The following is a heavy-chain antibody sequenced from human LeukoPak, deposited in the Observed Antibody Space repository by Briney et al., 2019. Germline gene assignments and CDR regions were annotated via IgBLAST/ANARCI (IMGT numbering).Heavy chain of an antibody. D-gene: IGHD3-22*01. J-gene: IGHJ4*02. CDR1: GFTFSNSA. Sequence: GGSLRLSYAAAGFTFSNSAMSRVRQPPGKGLVWVSGVSTSGDATYYADSVRGRFTISIDNSRNILYLHGNSLRPEDTAVYYCASEGGSSGYDNRPYWGQGILVTVSA. CDR2: VSTSGDAT. CDR3: ASEGGSSGYDNRPY. V-gene: IGHV3-23*01.